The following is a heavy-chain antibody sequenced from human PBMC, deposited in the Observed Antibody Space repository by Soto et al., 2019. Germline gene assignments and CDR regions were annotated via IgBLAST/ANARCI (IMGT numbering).Heavy chain of an antibody. Sequence: QVQLLQSGAEVKKPGASVKVSCKASGYTFSNHGITWVRQAPGQGLEWMGWIGAYNGNTHYTQSLQGRVTMTTDTSTSTAYMELRGLRSDDTAVYYCASVRQLVGYFSYYMDVWGKGTTVTVSS. CDR1: GYTFSNHG. D-gene: IGHD6-6*01. V-gene: IGHV1-18*01. J-gene: IGHJ6*03. CDR2: IGAYNGNT. CDR3: ASVRQLVGYFSYYMDV.